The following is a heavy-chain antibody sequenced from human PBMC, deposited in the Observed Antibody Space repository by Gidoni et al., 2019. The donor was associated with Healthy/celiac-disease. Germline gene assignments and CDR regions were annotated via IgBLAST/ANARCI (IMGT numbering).Heavy chain of an antibody. CDR1: GFTFSSYA. CDR2: ISGSGGST. J-gene: IGHJ5*02. D-gene: IGHD6-19*01. Sequence: EVQLLESGGGLVQHGGSLRRSCAASGFTFSSYAMSWGRQAPGTGLEWVSGISGSGGSTYYADSVKGRFTISSYNSKNTLYLQMNSLSAEDTAVYYCAKGGEWLVPNWFDPWGQGTLVTVSS. CDR3: AKGGEWLVPNWFDP. V-gene: IGHV3-23*01.